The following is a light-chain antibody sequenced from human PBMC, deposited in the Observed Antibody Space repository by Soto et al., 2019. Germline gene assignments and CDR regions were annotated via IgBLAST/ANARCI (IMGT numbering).Light chain of an antibody. Sequence: DIVMTQSPDSLAVSLGERATINCKSSQSVLYSPNNKNYLAWYQHKPGQPPKMLIYWASIRESGVPDRFSGSGSGTDFTLTISSLQSEDVAVYYCVQTIHWPWTFGQGTKVDIK. V-gene: IGKV4-1*01. CDR2: WAS. CDR1: QSVLYSPNNKNY. J-gene: IGKJ1*01. CDR3: VQTIHWPWT.